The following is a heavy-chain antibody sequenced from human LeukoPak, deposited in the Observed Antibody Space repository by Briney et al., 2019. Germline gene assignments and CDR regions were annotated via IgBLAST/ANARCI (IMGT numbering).Heavy chain of an antibody. D-gene: IGHD6-19*01. CDR2: ISSSSSYI. V-gene: IGHV3-21*01. Sequence: KSWGSLRLSCAASGFTFSSYSMNWVRQAPGKGLEWVSSISSSSSYIYYADSVKGRFTISRDNAKNSLYLQMNSLRAEDTAVYYCARDLRALRPSIAVPDYWGQGTLVTVSS. CDR3: ARDLRALRPSIAVPDY. CDR1: GFTFSSYS. J-gene: IGHJ4*02.